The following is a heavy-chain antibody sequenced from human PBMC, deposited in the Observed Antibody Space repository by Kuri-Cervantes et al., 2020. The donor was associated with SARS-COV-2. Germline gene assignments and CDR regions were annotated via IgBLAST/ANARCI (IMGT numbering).Heavy chain of an antibody. J-gene: IGHJ4*02. D-gene: IGHD3-10*01. V-gene: IGHV3-74*01. CDR3: ARGGLVRGVSPFDY. CDR1: GFTFSSYW. CDR2: INSDGSST. Sequence: GGSLRLSCAASGFTFSSYWMHWVRQAPGKGLVWVSRINSDGSSTSYADSVKGRFTISRDNSKNTLFLQINSLRDEDTAVYYCARGGLVRGVSPFDYWGQGTLVTVSS.